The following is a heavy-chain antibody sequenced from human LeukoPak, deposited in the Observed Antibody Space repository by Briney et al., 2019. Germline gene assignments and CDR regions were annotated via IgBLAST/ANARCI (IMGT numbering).Heavy chain of an antibody. CDR1: SGAISSTSYY. CDR3: ARHSHGSGYAVDP. D-gene: IGHD6-13*01. J-gene: IGHJ5*02. V-gene: IGHV4-39*01. Sequence: AETLSRDCTAASGAISSTSYYWGWIRQPPGRVLEWIGGIIYSGNTYNNPSLNSRVTIPAATTQHQFSLKLPSATAADTAVYFCARHSHGSGYAVDPWGPGTLVTVSS. CDR2: IIYSGNT.